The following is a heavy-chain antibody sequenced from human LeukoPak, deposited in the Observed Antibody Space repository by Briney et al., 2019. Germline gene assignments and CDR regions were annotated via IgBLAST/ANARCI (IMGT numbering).Heavy chain of an antibody. CDR2: INPNSGGT. J-gene: IGHJ4*02. D-gene: IGHD3-9*01. Sequence: ASVKVSCKASGYTFTGYYMHWVRQAPGQGLEWMGWINPNSGGTNYAQKFQGRVTMTRDTSISTAYMELSRLRSDDTAVYYCAREYDGRYFDLRYFDYWGQGTLVTVSS. CDR3: AREYDGRYFDLRYFDY. V-gene: IGHV1-2*02. CDR1: GYTFTGYY.